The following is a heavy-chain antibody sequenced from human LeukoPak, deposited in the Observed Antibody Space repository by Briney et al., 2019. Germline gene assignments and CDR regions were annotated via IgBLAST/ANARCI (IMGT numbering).Heavy chain of an antibody. CDR1: GGAFSGYY. CDR2: INHRGST. J-gene: IGHJ4*02. V-gene: IGHV4-34*01. Sequence: SETLSLTCAIYGGAFSGYYWSWIRQPPGKGLEWIGEINHRGSTNYNPSLKRRVTISVDTSRNSFSLELSSVTAADTAVYYCARVGYCGGDCYPFDYWGQGTLTTVSS. D-gene: IGHD2-21*02. CDR3: ARVGYCGGDCYPFDY.